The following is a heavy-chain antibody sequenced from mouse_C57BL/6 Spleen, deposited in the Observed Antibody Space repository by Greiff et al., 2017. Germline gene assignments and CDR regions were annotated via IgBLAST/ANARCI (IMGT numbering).Heavy chain of an antibody. CDR3: ARHGELTRYFDV. D-gene: IGHD1-3*01. CDR1: GFTFSSYG. J-gene: IGHJ1*03. CDR2: ISSGGSYT. Sequence: EVQVVESGGDLVKPGGSLKLSCAASGFTFSSYGLSWVRQTPDKRLEWVATISSGGSYTYYPDSVKGRFTISRDNAKNTLYLQMSSLKSEDTAMYYCARHGELTRYFDVWGTGTTVTVSS. V-gene: IGHV5-6*01.